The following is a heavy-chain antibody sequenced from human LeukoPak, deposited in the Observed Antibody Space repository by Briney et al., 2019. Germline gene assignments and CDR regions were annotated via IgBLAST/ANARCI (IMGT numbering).Heavy chain of an antibody. D-gene: IGHD1-26*01. CDR2: ISGSGGST. Sequence: GGSLRLSCAASGFTFSSYAMSWVRQAPGKGLEWVSAISGSGGSTYYADSVRGRFTISRDNSKNTLYLQMNSLRAEDTAVYYCAKDGSYYGFYYFDYWGQGTLVTASS. V-gene: IGHV3-23*01. CDR1: GFTFSSYA. J-gene: IGHJ4*02. CDR3: AKDGSYYGFYYFDY.